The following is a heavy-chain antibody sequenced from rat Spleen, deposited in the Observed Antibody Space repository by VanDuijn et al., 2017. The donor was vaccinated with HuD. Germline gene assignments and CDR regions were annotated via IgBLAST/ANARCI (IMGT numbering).Heavy chain of an antibody. CDR3: ARANRDSYAHFDH. J-gene: IGHJ2*01. CDR2: IWTGGST. D-gene: IGHD1-12*01. Sequence: QVQLKESGPGLVQPSQTLSLTCTVSGFSLITNSVHWVRQPPGKGLEWMGIIWTGGSTAYNSLLKSRLSITRDISESQVSLKMNSLQTEDTATYYCARANRDSYAHFDHWGQGVMVTVSS. V-gene: IGHV2-30*01. CDR1: GFSLITNS.